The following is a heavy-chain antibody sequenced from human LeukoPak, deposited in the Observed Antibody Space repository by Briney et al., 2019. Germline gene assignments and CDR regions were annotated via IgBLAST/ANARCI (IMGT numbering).Heavy chain of an antibody. D-gene: IGHD6-13*01. V-gene: IGHV1-2*04. CDR1: GYTFTGYY. CDR2: INPNSGGT. CDR3: ARGTSPIAAAGTWWFDP. J-gene: IGHJ5*02. Sequence: ASVKVSCKASGYTFTGYYMHWVRQAPGQGLEWMGWINPNSGGTNYAQKFQGWVTMTRDTSISTAYMELSRLRSDDTAVYYCARGTSPIAAAGTWWFDPWGQGTLVTVSS.